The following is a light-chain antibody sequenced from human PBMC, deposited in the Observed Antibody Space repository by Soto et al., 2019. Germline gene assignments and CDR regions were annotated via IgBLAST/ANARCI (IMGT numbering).Light chain of an antibody. J-gene: IGKJ4*01. CDR2: DAS. CDR3: RQRSKWPPFT. Sequence: EIVLTQSPATLSLSPGEIATLSCRASQSVSSYFAWYQQKPGQAPRLLIYDASNRATGIPARFSGSRSGTEFTLTISSLEPADFVMYYCRQRSKWPPFTVGGGTKVEIK. V-gene: IGKV3-11*01. CDR1: QSVSSY.